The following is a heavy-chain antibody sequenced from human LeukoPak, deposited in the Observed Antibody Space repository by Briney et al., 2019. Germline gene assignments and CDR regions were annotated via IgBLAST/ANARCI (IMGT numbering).Heavy chain of an antibody. D-gene: IGHD2-2*01. CDR3: AKGEYCSSTSCSYYYYYYGMDV. J-gene: IGHJ6*04. CDR2: ISYDGSNK. CDR1: GFTFSSYG. Sequence: GGSLRLSCAASGFTFSSYGMHWVRQAPGKGLEWVAVISYDGSNKYCADSVKGRFTISRDNSKNTLYLQMNSLRAEDTAVYYCAKGEYCSSTSCSYYYYYYGMDVWGKGTTVTVSS. V-gene: IGHV3-30*18.